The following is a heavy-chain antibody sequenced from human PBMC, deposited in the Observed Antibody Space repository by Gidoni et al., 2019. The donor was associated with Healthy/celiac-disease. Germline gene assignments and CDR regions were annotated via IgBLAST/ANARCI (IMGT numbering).Heavy chain of an antibody. CDR3: ARSDTTYYDFWSGFGLGGRFDY. D-gene: IGHD3-3*01. CDR2: INSDGSST. CDR1: GFTFSRHW. V-gene: IGHV3-74*01. J-gene: IGHJ4*02. Sequence: EVQLVESGGGLVQPGGSLRLSCAASGFTFSRHWMHCVRQAPGKGLVGVSRINSDGSSTSYAESVKSRFTISRDNAKNTLYLQMNSLRAEDTAVYYCARSDTTYYDFWSGFGLGGRFDYWGQGTLVTVSS.